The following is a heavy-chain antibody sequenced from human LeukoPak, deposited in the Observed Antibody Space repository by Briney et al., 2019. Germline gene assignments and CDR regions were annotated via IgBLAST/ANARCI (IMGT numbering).Heavy chain of an antibody. CDR3: TRGGLTFGGN. V-gene: IGHV4-4*02. CDR2: VSHRGDT. J-gene: IGHJ4*02. CDR1: GGSISSSNL. Sequence: PSGTLSLTCAVFGGSISSSNLWSWVRQPPGEGLEWIGEVSHRGDTNYNPFLKSRVTISIDKSKNQFSLRLTSVTAADTAVYYCTRGGLTFGGNWGQGILVTVSS. D-gene: IGHD3-10*01.